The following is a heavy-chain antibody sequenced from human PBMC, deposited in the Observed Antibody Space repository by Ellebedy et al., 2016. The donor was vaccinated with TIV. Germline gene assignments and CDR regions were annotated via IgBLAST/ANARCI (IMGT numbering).Heavy chain of an antibody. V-gene: IGHV3-7*01. D-gene: IGHD1-7*01. Sequence: GESLEISCAASGFNFSDFWMSWVRQAPGKGLEWVATLTQDGTDKYSVDSVKGRFTISRDNANKLLSLQMHSLRAEDTAVYYCARGGNSLGKFDYWGQGTLVTVSS. CDR2: LTQDGTDK. J-gene: IGHJ4*02. CDR1: GFNFSDFW. CDR3: ARGGNSLGKFDY.